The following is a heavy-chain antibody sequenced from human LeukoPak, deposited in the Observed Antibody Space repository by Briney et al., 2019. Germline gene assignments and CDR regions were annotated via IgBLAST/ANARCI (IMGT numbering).Heavy chain of an antibody. D-gene: IGHD3-9*01. CDR3: AREWSDILTGYHLDY. J-gene: IGHJ4*02. CDR2: INPNSGGT. V-gene: IGHV1-2*02. CDR1: GYTFTGYY. Sequence: ASVKVSCKASGYTFTGYYMHWVRQAPGQGLEWMGWINPNSGGTNFAQKFQGRVTMTRDTSISTAYMELSRLRSDDTAVYYCAREWSDILTGYHLDYWGQGTLVTVSS.